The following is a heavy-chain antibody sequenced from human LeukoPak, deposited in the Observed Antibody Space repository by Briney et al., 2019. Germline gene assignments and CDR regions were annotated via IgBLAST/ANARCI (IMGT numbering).Heavy chain of an antibody. CDR1: GYTFTRYY. Sequence: ASVKVTLTASGYTFTRYYIHWVRQAPGQGLEWMGIINPSGGSTSYAQKFQGRVTMTRDTSTSTVYMELSSLRSEDTAVYYCAREVSDPGGLDFWGQGTLVTVSS. V-gene: IGHV1-46*01. CDR3: AREVSDPGGLDF. CDR2: INPSGGST. J-gene: IGHJ4*02. D-gene: IGHD3-16*01.